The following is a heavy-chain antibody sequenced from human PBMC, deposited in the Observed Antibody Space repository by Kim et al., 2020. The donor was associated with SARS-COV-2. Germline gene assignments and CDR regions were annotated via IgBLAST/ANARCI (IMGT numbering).Heavy chain of an antibody. CDR2: ISAYNGNT. CDR3: ARWVAGLYYYYYGMDV. Sequence: ASVKVSCKASGYTFTSYGISWVRQAPGQGLEWMGWISAYNGNTNYAQKLQGRVTMTTDTSTSTAYMELRSLRSDDTAVYYCARWVAGLYYYYYGMDVWGQGTTVTVSS. J-gene: IGHJ6*02. V-gene: IGHV1-18*01. D-gene: IGHD6-19*01. CDR1: GYTFTSYG.